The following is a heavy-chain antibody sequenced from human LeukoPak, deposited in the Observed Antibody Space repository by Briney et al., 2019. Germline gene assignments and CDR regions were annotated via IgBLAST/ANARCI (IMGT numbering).Heavy chain of an antibody. CDR1: GFTFSSYS. J-gene: IGHJ5*02. D-gene: IGHD2-2*01. CDR3: ARDLSVVVPAAPVFDP. CDR2: ISSSSSYI. Sequence: GGSLRLSCAASGFTFSSYSMNWVRQAPGKGLGWVSSISSSSSYIYYADSVKGRFTISRDNAKNSLYLQMNSLRAEDTAVYYCARDLSVVVPAAPVFDPWGQGTLVTVSS. V-gene: IGHV3-21*01.